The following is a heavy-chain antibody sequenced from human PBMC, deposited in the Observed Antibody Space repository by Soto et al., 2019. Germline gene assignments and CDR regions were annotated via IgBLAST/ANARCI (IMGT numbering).Heavy chain of an antibody. CDR2: ISAYNGNT. J-gene: IGHJ4*02. Sequence: QVQLVQSGAEVKKPGASVKVSCKASGYTFTSYGISWVRQAPGQGLEWMGWISAYNGNTNYAQKLKGRVTMTTDTSTSTAYMELRSLRSDDTAVYYCARALSLYGSGSYSVDYWGQGTLVTVSS. CDR3: ARALSLYGSGSYSVDY. CDR1: GYTFTSYG. D-gene: IGHD3-10*01. V-gene: IGHV1-18*01.